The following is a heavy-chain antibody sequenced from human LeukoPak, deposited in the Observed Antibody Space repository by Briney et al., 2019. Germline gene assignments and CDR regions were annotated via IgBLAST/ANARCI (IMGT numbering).Heavy chain of an antibody. CDR1: GGSFSGYY. J-gene: IGHJ6*03. Sequence: SETLSLTCAVYGGSFSGYYWSWIRQPPGKGLEWIGEINHSGSTNYNPSLKSRVTISVDTSKNQFSLKLSSVTAADTAVYYCARATALTPRRYCSSTSCYYYYYYYMDVWGKGTTVTVSS. V-gene: IGHV4-34*01. CDR2: INHSGST. CDR3: ARATALTPRRYCSSTSCYYYYYYYMDV. D-gene: IGHD2-2*01.